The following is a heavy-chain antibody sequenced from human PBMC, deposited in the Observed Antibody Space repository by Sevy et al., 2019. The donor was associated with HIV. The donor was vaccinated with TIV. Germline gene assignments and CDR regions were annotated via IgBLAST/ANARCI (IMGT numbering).Heavy chain of an antibody. V-gene: IGHV3-48*01. CDR2: ISSSSSTI. Sequence: GGSLRLSCAASGFTFSSYSMNWVRQVPGKGLEWVSYISSSSSTIYYADSVKGRFTISRDNAKNSLYLQMNSLRAEDTAVYYCARDDSDGDYPYYYYGMDVWGQGTTVTVSS. CDR3: ARDDSDGDYPYYYYGMDV. CDR1: GFTFSSYS. J-gene: IGHJ6*02. D-gene: IGHD4-17*01.